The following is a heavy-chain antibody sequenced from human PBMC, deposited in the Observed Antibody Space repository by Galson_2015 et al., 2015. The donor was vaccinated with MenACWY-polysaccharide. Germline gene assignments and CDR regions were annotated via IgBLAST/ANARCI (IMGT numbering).Heavy chain of an antibody. CDR3: ARGRTPSGYNWFDP. J-gene: IGHJ5*02. CDR1: GGSISSSY. V-gene: IGHV4-59*01. Sequence: SETLSLTCTVSGGSISSSYWSWIRQPPGKGLEWIGYIYYSGSTNYNPSLKSRVTISVDTSKNQFSLKLSSVTAADTAVYYCARGRTPSGYNWFDPWGQGTLVTVSS. CDR2: IYYSGST.